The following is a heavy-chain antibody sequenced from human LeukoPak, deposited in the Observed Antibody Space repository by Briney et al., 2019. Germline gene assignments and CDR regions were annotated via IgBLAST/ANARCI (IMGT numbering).Heavy chain of an antibody. Sequence: GGSLRLSCAASGFTFSNAWMSWVRQAPGKGLEWVSSISSSSSYIYYADSVKGRFTISRDNAKNSLYLQMNSLRAEDTAVYYCAFNSGYSSAWSPDYWGQGTLVTVSS. CDR2: ISSSSSYI. CDR3: AFNSGYSSAWSPDY. D-gene: IGHD6-19*01. CDR1: GFTFSNAW. J-gene: IGHJ4*02. V-gene: IGHV3-21*01.